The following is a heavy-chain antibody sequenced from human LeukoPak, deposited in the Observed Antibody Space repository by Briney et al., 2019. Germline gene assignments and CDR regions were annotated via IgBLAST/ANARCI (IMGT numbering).Heavy chain of an antibody. V-gene: IGHV3-21*01. D-gene: IGHD6-13*01. CDR1: GFTFSSYS. Sequence: PGGSLRLSCAASGFTFSSYSMSWVRQAPGKGLEWVSSISSSSSYIYYADSVKGRFTISRDNAKNSLYLQMNSLRVEDTAVYYCARVVYSSSCLDYWGQGTLVTVSS. J-gene: IGHJ4*02. CDR3: ARVVYSSSCLDY. CDR2: ISSSSSYI.